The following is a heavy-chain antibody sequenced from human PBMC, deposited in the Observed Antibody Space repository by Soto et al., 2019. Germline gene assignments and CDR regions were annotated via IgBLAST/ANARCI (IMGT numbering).Heavy chain of an antibody. V-gene: IGHV3-7*01. D-gene: IGHD6-19*01. CDR3: ARVAYGNGWIFDH. Sequence: GGSLRLSCAASGFTFSNYWMSWVRQAPGKGLEWVANIKQDGSEKYYVDSVKGRFTLSRDNAQNSLQLQMNSLRAEDTAIYSCARVAYGNGWIFDHWGQGTLVTVSS. CDR1: GFTFSNYW. CDR2: IKQDGSEK. J-gene: IGHJ4*01.